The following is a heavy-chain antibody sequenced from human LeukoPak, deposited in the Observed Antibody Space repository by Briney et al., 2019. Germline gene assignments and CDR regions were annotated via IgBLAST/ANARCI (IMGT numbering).Heavy chain of an antibody. J-gene: IGHJ4*02. D-gene: IGHD2-2*01. V-gene: IGHV3-48*04. CDR3: ARDRGYCRGTTCYAYYFDS. Sequence: GGSLRLSCAASGFTLSSFGMNWVRQAPGKGLEWVSYFGTTTSTIYYADSVKGRFTISRDNAKNSLYLQMNSLRAEDTAVYYCARDRGYCRGTTCYAYYFDSWGQGTLVTVSS. CDR1: GFTLSSFG. CDR2: FGTTTSTI.